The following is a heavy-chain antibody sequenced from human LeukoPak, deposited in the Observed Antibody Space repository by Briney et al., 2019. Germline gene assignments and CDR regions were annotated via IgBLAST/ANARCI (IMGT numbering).Heavy chain of an antibody. V-gene: IGHV5-51*01. CDR1: GYSFTSYW. J-gene: IGHJ3*02. CDR3: ARLQDIVVVPAATPWYAFDI. D-gene: IGHD2-2*02. Sequence: GESLKISCKGSGYSFTSYWIGWVRQMPGKGLEWMGIIYPGDSDTRYSPSFQGQVTISADKSISTAYLQWSSLKASDTAMYYCARLQDIVVVPAATPWYAFDIWGQGTMVTVSS. CDR2: IYPGDSDT.